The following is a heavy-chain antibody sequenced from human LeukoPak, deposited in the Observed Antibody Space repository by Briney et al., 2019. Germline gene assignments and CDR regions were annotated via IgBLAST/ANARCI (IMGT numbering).Heavy chain of an antibody. CDR3: ARQKTGEDPDLGYCSGDGCYSFHY. D-gene: IGHD2-15*01. CDR2: INDSGST. CDR1: GESLSGNY. J-gene: IGHJ4*02. Sequence: SETLSLTCAVYGESLSGNYWSWIRQPPGKGLEWIGEINDSGSTNYNPSLKSRVTMTVDASNKQFSLRLSSVTAVDSAVYYCARQKTGEDPDLGYCSGDGCYSFHYWGPGTLVTVSS. V-gene: IGHV4-34*01.